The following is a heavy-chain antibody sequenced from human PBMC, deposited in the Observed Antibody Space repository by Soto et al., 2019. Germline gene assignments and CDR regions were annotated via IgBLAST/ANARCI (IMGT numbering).Heavy chain of an antibody. CDR1: GGIFGSHG. CDR3: VRDRRIYYSDPHDEFVASDYEV. D-gene: IGHD3-22*01. V-gene: IGHV1-69*01. J-gene: IGHJ3*01. CDR2: FIPIFRTL. Sequence: QVQLIQSEAEVKKPGSSVRVSCTASGGIFGSHGFSWVRQAPGQRLEWVGGFIPIFRTLTYTEKFQARVRIAADASTKTVYFDLSSLTSEDTAVYYCVRDRRIYYSDPHDEFVASDYEVWGQGTMVSVSS.